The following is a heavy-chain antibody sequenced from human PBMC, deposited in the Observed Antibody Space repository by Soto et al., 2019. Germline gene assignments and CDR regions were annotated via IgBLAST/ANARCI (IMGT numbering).Heavy chain of an antibody. D-gene: IGHD3-10*01. CDR3: ARGLRVRGVIILRYYYYGMDV. CDR2: MNPNSGNT. J-gene: IGHJ6*02. Sequence: QVQLVQSGAEVKKPGASVKVSCKASGYTFTSYDINWVRQATGQGLEWMGWMNPNSGNTGYAQKFQGRVTMTRNTSISTAYMELSSLRSEDTAVYYCARGLRVRGVIILRYYYYGMDVWGQGTTVTVSS. V-gene: IGHV1-8*01. CDR1: GYTFTSYD.